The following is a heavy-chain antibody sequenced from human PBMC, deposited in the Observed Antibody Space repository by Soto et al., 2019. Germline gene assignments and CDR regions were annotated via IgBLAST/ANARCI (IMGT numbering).Heavy chain of an antibody. Sequence: GGSLRLSCAASGFTFSSYSMNWVRQAPGKGLEWVSSISSSSSYIYYADSVKGRFTISRDNAKNSLYLQMNSLRAEDTAVYYCARNAQYYYDSSGYYLGGYYYYGMDVWGQGTTVTVSS. CDR1: GFTFSSYS. D-gene: IGHD3-22*01. J-gene: IGHJ6*02. CDR2: ISSSSSYI. V-gene: IGHV3-21*01. CDR3: ARNAQYYYDSSGYYLGGYYYYGMDV.